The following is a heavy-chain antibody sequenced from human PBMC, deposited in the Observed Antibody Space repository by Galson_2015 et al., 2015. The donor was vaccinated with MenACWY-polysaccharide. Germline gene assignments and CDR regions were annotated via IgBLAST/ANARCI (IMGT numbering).Heavy chain of an antibody. CDR1: GLRFSGSG. CDR3: AREGSRIVFHAFDT. J-gene: IGHJ3*02. Sequence: SLRLSCAASGLRFSGSGMHWVRQAPGKGLEWVAVIQYDGSNKVYADPVKGRFTISRDNSKNTLYLEMNSLRAEDTAVYYCAREGSRIVFHAFDTWGQGTMVTVSS. V-gene: IGHV3-33*01. D-gene: IGHD2-15*01. CDR2: IQYDGSNK.